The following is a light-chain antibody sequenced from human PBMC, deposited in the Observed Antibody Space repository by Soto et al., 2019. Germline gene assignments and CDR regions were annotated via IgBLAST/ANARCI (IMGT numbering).Light chain of an antibody. CDR1: SSDVGGYKY. CDR3: SSYTSGSSYV. CDR2: DVT. V-gene: IGLV2-14*01. Sequence: QSALTQPASVSGSPGQSITISCTGTSSDVGGYKYVSWYQQHPGKAPKLMIYDVTNRPSGVSYRFSGSKSGNTASLTISGLQAEDEADYYCSSYTSGSSYVFGTGTKLTVL. J-gene: IGLJ1*01.